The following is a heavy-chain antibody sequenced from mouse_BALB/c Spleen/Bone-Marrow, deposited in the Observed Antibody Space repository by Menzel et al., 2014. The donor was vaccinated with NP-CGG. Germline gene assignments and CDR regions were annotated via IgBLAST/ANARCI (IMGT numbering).Heavy chain of an antibody. CDR1: GFNIKDTY. Sequence: VQLQQPGAELVKPGASVKLSCTASGFNIKDTYIHWVKPRPEQGLEWIGRIDPANGNTKYDPKFQGKATITADTSSNTAYLQLSSLTSEDTAVYYCARRLRSAMDYWGQGTSVTVSS. D-gene: IGHD1-1*01. CDR3: ARRLRSAMDY. V-gene: IGHV14-3*02. CDR2: IDPANGNT. J-gene: IGHJ4*01.